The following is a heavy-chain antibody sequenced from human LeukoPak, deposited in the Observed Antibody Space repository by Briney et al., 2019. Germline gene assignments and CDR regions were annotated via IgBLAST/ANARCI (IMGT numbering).Heavy chain of an antibody. V-gene: IGHV4-59*01. J-gene: IGHJ3*02. CDR1: GGSISSYY. Sequence: SETLSLTCTVSGGSISSYYWSWIRQPPGKGLEWIGYIYYSGSTNYNPSPKSRVTISVDTSKNQFSLKLSSVTAADTAVYYCARNPLGYCSGGSCYGVVAFDIWGQGTMVTVSS. CDR2: IYYSGST. CDR3: ARNPLGYCSGGSCYGVVAFDI. D-gene: IGHD2-15*01.